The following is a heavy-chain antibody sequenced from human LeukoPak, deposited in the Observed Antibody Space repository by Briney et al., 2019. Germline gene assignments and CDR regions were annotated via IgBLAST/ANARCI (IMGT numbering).Heavy chain of an antibody. V-gene: IGHV4-59*01. CDR2: IYYSGST. Sequence: SETLSLTCTVSGGSISSYYWSWIRQPPGKGLEWIGYIYYSGSTNYNPSLKSRVTISVDTSKNQFSLKLSSVTAADTAVYYCARDRSGFRGELHFDYWGQGTLVTVSS. J-gene: IGHJ4*02. CDR1: GGSISSYY. CDR3: ARDRSGFRGELHFDY. D-gene: IGHD3-16*01.